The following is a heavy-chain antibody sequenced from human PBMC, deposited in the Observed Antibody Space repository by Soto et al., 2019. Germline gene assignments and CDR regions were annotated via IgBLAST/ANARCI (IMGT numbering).Heavy chain of an antibody. Sequence: SETLSLTCTVSGGSISSYYWSWIRQPPGKGLEWIGYIFYSGSTNYNPSLKSRVTISLDTSNHHFSLRVSSVTAADTAVYYCARHLYSGDSSGSFGYWGPGALVTVSS. D-gene: IGHD6-19*01. V-gene: IGHV4-59*08. CDR2: IFYSGST. CDR1: GGSISSYY. CDR3: ARHLYSGDSSGSFGY. J-gene: IGHJ4*02.